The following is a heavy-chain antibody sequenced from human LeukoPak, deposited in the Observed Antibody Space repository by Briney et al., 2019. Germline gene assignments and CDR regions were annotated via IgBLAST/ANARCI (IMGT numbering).Heavy chain of an antibody. J-gene: IGHJ4*02. D-gene: IGHD4-23*01. Sequence: PSETLSLTCAVSGGSITSSHWWSWARQPPGRGLEGFGVIYHGGNTNYNPSLKSRVTMSVDESKNQFSLKLSSVTAADTAVYYCATYFYGGDYASYYFDYWGQGTLVTVSS. CDR1: GGSITSSHW. CDR3: ATYFYGGDYASYYFDY. CDR2: IYHGGNT. V-gene: IGHV4-4*02.